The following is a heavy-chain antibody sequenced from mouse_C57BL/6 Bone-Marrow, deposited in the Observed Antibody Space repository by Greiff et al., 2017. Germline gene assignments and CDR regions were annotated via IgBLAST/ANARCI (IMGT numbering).Heavy chain of an antibody. J-gene: IGHJ3*01. V-gene: IGHV14-1*01. CDR3: TKGYSNYAWFAY. D-gene: IGHD2-5*01. CDR2: IDPEDGDT. Sequence: EVMLQQSGAELVRPGASVKLSCTASGFNIKDYYMHWVKQRPEQGLEWIGRIDPEDGDTEYAPKFQGKATMTADTSSNTAYLQLSSLTSEDTAVYYCTKGYSNYAWFAYWGQGTLVTVSA. CDR1: GFNIKDYY.